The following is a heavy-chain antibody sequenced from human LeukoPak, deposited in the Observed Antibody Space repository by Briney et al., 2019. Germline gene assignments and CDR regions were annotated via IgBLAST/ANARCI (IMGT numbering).Heavy chain of an antibody. J-gene: IGHJ4*02. CDR2: IWYDGSKK. Sequence: PGGSRRLSCAASGFAFRTHGMHWVRQAPGKGLEWVAVIWYDGSKKYYADSVKGRFTISRDNSKNTLDLQMNSLRVEDTALYYCARMSASYLDYWGQGTLVSVSS. CDR1: GFAFRTHG. D-gene: IGHD3-3*01. V-gene: IGHV3-33*01. CDR3: ARMSASYLDY.